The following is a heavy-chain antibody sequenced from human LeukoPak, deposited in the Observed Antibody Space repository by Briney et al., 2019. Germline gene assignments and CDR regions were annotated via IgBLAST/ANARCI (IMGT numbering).Heavy chain of an antibody. D-gene: IGHD5-18*01. V-gene: IGHV3-23*01. CDR3: AKDKYSPNINNWFDP. J-gene: IGHJ5*02. CDR1: GLTFSSYA. CDR2: ISGSGGST. Sequence: GGSLRLSCAASGLTFSSYAMSWVRQAPGKGLEWVSAISGSGGSTYYADSVKGRFTISRDNSKNTLYLQMNSLRAEDTAVYYCAKDKYSPNINNWFDPWGQGTLVTVSS.